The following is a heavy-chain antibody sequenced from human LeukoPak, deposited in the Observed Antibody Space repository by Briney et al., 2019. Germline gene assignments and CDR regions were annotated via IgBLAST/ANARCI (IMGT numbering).Heavy chain of an antibody. D-gene: IGHD5-12*01. V-gene: IGHV4-59*01. J-gene: IGHJ4*02. CDR2: IYYSGST. CDR3: ARGTQSVEWLRKRSASFDY. CDR1: VGSLSSYY. Sequence: SETLSLTCTVSVGSLSSYYWSWIRQPPGQGLEWIGYIYYSGSTNYNPSLNSRVTISVDTSKNQSSLKLSSVTAAYTAVYYCARGTQSVEWLRKRSASFDYWGQGTLVTVSS.